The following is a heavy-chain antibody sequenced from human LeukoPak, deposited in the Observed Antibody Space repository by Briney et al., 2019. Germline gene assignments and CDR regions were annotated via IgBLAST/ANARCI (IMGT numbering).Heavy chain of an antibody. CDR2: ISYDGSNK. V-gene: IGHV3-30-3*01. D-gene: IGHD3-3*01. CDR1: GFTFSSYA. CDR3: ARSGGRITILGGGFDY. J-gene: IGHJ4*02. Sequence: GGSLRLSCAASGFTFSSYAMHWVRQAPGKGLERVAVISYDGSNKYYADSVKGRFTISRDNSKNTLYLQMNSLRAEDTAVYYCARSGGRITILGGGFDYWGQGTLVTVSS.